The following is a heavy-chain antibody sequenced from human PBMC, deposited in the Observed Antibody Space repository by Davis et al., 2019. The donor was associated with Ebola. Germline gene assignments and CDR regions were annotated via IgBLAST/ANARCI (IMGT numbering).Heavy chain of an antibody. V-gene: IGHV4-59*08. CDR2: IYYSGST. CDR1: GGSISSYY. Sequence: GSLRLSCTVSGGSISSYYWSWIRQPPGKGLEWIGYIYYSGSTNYNPSLKSRVTISVDTSKNQFSLKLSSVTAADTAVYYCARARGCSSTSCLYYYYYMDVWGKGTTVTVSS. J-gene: IGHJ6*03. CDR3: ARARGCSSTSCLYYYYYMDV. D-gene: IGHD2-2*01.